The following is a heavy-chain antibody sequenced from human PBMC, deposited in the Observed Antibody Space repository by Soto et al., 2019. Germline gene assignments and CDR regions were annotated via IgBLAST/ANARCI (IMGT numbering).Heavy chain of an antibody. Sequence: QVQLVESGGGVVQPGRSLRLSCAASGFTFSSYGMHWVRQAPGKGLEWVAVIWYDGSNKYYADSVKGRFTISRDNSKNTLYLQMNSLRAKDTAVYYCARETGDCTNGVCYQEMDYWGQGTLVTVSS. J-gene: IGHJ4*02. CDR2: IWYDGSNK. V-gene: IGHV3-33*01. CDR1: GFTFSSYG. CDR3: ARETGDCTNGVCYQEMDY. D-gene: IGHD2-8*01.